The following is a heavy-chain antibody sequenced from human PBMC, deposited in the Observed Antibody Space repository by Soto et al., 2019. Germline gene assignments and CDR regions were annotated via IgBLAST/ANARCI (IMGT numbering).Heavy chain of an antibody. D-gene: IGHD6-13*01. J-gene: IGHJ4*02. Sequence: GESLKISCKGSGYSFTSYWIGWVRQMPGKGLEWMGRIDPSDSYTNYSPSFQGHVTISADKSISTAYLQWSSLKASDTAIFFFSRLQAAAGDNDLTFDYWGQGTLVTVSS. CDR3: SRLQAAAGDNDLTFDY. V-gene: IGHV5-10-1*01. CDR2: IDPSDSYT. CDR1: GYSFTSYW.